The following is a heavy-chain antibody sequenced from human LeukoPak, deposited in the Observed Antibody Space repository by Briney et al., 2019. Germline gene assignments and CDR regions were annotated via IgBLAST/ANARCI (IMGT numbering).Heavy chain of an antibody. V-gene: IGHV3-66*01. J-gene: IGHJ4*02. CDR3: ARAAGWHQYYFDS. Sequence: GGSRRLSCAASGVSVSSNYMSWVRQAPGKGLEWVSLIYSGVSTYYADSVKGRFTISRDNSKNTLYLQMNGLRADDTAVYYCARAAGWHQYYFDSWGQGTLVTVSS. CDR2: IYSGVST. CDR1: GVSVSSNY. D-gene: IGHD5-24*01.